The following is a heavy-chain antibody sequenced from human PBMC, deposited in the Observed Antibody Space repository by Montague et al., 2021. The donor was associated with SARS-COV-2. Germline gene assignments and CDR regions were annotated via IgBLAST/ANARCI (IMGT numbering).Heavy chain of an antibody. D-gene: IGHD3-10*01. V-gene: IGHV3-7*01. CDR2: INYDGSET. CDR3: ARNPHRTYFYGSGIYLLNHSFDY. J-gene: IGHJ4*02. CDR1: GFTLYAYW. Sequence: SLRLSCAASGFTLYAYWMNWVRQAPGKGLEWVANINYDGSETYYVGSVKGRFTISRDNVNNALHLQMNNLRAADTAVYFCARNPHRTYFYGSGIYLLNHSFDYWGPGTLVTVSS.